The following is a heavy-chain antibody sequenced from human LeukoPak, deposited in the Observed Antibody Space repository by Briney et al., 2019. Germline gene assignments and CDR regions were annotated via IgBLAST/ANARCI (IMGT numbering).Heavy chain of an antibody. J-gene: IGHJ4*02. Sequence: GGSLRLSCAGSGFTFGGYGMHWFRQTPGKGLEWVAVIAYDGSRAFYADSVKGRFIISRDNSKNTMSVQMDDLRAEDTAVCYCTRYNNDHFDYWGQGTLVTVSS. CDR2: IAYDGSRA. D-gene: IGHD1-14*01. CDR1: GFTFGGYG. CDR3: TRYNNDHFDY. V-gene: IGHV3-33*01.